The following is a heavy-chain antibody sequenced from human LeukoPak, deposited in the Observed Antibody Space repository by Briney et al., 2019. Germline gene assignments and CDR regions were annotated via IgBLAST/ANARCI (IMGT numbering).Heavy chain of an antibody. CDR2: ISSSSSTI. CDR3: ARDRYGSSSHFDY. Sequence: GGSLRLSCAASGFTFSSYSMNWVRQAPGKRLEWVSYISSSSSTIYYADSVKGRFTISRDNAKNSLYLQMNSLRAEDAAVYYCARDRYGSSSHFDYWGQGTLVTVSS. CDR1: GFTFSSYS. V-gene: IGHV3-48*01. D-gene: IGHD6-13*01. J-gene: IGHJ4*02.